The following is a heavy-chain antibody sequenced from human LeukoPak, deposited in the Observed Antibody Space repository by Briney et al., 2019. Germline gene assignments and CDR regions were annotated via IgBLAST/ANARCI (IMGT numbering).Heavy chain of an antibody. D-gene: IGHD3-16*02. CDR1: GGSISSSNW. CDR3: ARDRLYGYYYGMDV. V-gene: IGHV4-4*02. Sequence: SGTLSLTCAVSGGSISSSNWWSWIRQPPGKGLEWIGEIYHSGSTNYNPSLKSRVTISVDKSKNQFSLQLNSVTPEDTAVYYCARDRLYGYYYGMDVWGQGTTVTVSS. CDR2: IYHSGST. J-gene: IGHJ6*02.